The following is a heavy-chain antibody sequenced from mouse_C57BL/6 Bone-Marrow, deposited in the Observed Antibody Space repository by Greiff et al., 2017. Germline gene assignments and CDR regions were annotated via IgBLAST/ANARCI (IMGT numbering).Heavy chain of an antibody. CDR2: IYPRSGNT. D-gene: IGHD1-1*01. J-gene: IGHJ2*01. CDR3: ARTRLRYPYDY. CDR1: GYTFTSYG. Sequence: QVQLQQSGAELARPGASVKLSCKASGYTFTSYGISWVKQRTGQGLEWIGEIYPRSGNTYYNEKFKGKATLTADKSSSTADMELLSLTSEDSAVYFSARTRLRYPYDYWGQGTTLTVSS. V-gene: IGHV1-81*01.